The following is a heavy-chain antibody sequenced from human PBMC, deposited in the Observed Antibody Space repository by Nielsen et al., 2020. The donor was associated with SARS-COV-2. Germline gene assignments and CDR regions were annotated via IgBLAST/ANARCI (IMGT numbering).Heavy chain of an antibody. Sequence: GESLKISCAASGFTFSSLWMSWVRQVPGKGLEWVADIKPDGSEKFYVDSVKGRFTISRDNAKNSMSLQMNSLRVEDTAVYYCARDWSRAPDVWGQGTMVTVSS. V-gene: IGHV3-7*01. CDR1: GFTFSSLW. D-gene: IGHD4/OR15-4a*01. CDR2: IKPDGSEK. J-gene: IGHJ3*01. CDR3: ARDWSRAPDV.